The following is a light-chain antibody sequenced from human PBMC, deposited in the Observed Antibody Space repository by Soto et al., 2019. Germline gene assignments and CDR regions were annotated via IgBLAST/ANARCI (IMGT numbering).Light chain of an antibody. Sequence: DIQMTQSPSTLSASVGDTVTITCRASRSIKSWLAWYQQKPGQAPKLLISKASSLENGVPARFSGSGSGTEFTLPISSLQPDDFGTYYCQQYTMYAAFGQGTKVEIK. CDR3: QQYTMYAA. V-gene: IGKV1-5*03. J-gene: IGKJ1*01. CDR2: KAS. CDR1: RSIKSW.